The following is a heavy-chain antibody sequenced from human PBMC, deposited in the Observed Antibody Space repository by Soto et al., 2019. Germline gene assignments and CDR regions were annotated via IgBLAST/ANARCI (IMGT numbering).Heavy chain of an antibody. CDR1: GGSISSGGYS. Sequence: QLQLQESGSGLVKPSQTLSLTCAVSGGSISSGGYSWSWIRQPPGKGLEWIGYIYHSGSTYYNPSLKSGVPIPVDGPKNHFPRKLSSVPAAATAVYYCPRLPARWGQGTLVTVPS. J-gene: IGHJ4*02. CDR2: IYHSGST. V-gene: IGHV4-30-2*01. D-gene: IGHD2-2*01. CDR3: PRLPAR.